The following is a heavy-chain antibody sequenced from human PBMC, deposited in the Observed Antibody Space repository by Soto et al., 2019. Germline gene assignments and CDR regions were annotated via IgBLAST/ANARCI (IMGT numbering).Heavy chain of an antibody. V-gene: IGHV3-53*01. CDR1: GFTVSSNY. Sequence: EVQLVESGGGLIQPGGSLRLSCAASGFTVSSNYMSWVRQAPGKGLDWVSILYSGGTTYYADSVKGRFTISRDDSANTVYLHMNSLRVDDTAVYYCARDQRAAHDYGDYYGMDVWGHGTTVTVSS. J-gene: IGHJ6*02. CDR2: LYSGGTT. D-gene: IGHD4-17*01. CDR3: ARDQRAAHDYGDYYGMDV.